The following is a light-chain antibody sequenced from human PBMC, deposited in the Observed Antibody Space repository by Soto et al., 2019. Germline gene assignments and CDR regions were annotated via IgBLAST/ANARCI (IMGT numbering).Light chain of an antibody. CDR2: DVS. CDR3: CSYAGSYPFV. J-gene: IGLJ1*01. V-gene: IGLV2-11*01. Sequence: QSALTQPRSVSGSPGQSVTISCTGPSSAVGVYNYVSWYQQHPGKAPKLMIYDVSRRPSGVPDRFSGSKSGNTASLTISGLQAEDEADYYCCSYAGSYPFVFATGTKLTVL. CDR1: SSAVGVYNY.